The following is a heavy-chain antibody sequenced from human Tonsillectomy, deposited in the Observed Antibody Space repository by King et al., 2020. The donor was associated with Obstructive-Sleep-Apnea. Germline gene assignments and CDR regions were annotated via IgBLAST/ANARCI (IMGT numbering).Heavy chain of an antibody. CDR3: ARESTAMVRYYYYGMDV. CDR2: ISAYNGNT. CDR1: GYTFTSYG. J-gene: IGHJ6*02. V-gene: IGHV1-18*04. D-gene: IGHD5-18*01. Sequence: VQLVESGAEVKKPGASVKVSCTASGYTFTSYGISWVRQAPGQGLEWMGWISAYNGNTNYAQKLQGRVTMTTDTSTSTAYMELRSLRSDDTAVYYCARESTAMVRYYYYGMDVWGQGTTVTVSS.